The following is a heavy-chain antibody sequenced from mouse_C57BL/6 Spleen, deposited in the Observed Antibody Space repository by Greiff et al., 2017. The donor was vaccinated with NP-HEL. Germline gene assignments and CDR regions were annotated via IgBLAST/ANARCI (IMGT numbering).Heavy chain of an antibody. CDR3: ARGGYGNYEYYAMDY. Sequence: EVKVEESGPGLVKPSQSLSLTCSVTGYSITSGYYWNWIRQFPGNKLEWMGYISYDGSNNYNPSLKNRISITRDTSKNLFFLKLNSVTTEDTATYYCARGGYGNYEYYAMDYWGQGTSVTVSS. CDR2: ISYDGSN. CDR1: GYSITSGYY. J-gene: IGHJ4*01. D-gene: IGHD2-10*02. V-gene: IGHV3-6*01.